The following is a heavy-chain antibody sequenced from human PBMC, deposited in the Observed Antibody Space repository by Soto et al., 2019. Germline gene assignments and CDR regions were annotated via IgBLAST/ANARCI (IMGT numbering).Heavy chain of an antibody. J-gene: IGHJ4*02. CDR2: IYHGGRT. CDR3: ARDGGDYPLKYFDY. CDR1: GGSIGSSNW. V-gene: IGHV4-4*02. Sequence: QVQLQESGPGLVKPSGTLSLTCAVSGGSIGSSNWWSWVRQPPGKGLEWIGEIYHGGRTNYNPSLQSRVTISVDKSKNQVSLKLNSVTAADTAVYYCARDGGDYPLKYFDYWGQGTLVTVSS. D-gene: IGHD4-17*01.